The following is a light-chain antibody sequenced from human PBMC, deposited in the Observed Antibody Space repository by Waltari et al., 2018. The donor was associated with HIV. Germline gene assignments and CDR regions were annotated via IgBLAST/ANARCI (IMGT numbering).Light chain of an antibody. CDR1: SIGTKS. V-gene: IGLV3-21*02. Sequence: SSVLTQPPSVSVAPGQTAKISCGGNSIGTKSHHWYQQRPGQAPVLVVFANDARPSRIPERFSGSKSGNTATLTITRVEAGDEADYYCQLWDGDSKHWVFGGGTKLTVL. CDR3: QLWDGDSKHWV. J-gene: IGLJ3*02. CDR2: AND.